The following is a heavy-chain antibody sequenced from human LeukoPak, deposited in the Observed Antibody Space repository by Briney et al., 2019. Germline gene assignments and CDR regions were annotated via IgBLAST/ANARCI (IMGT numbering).Heavy chain of an antibody. CDR1: GFTVNNYY. V-gene: IGHV3-53*01. Sequence: PGGSLRLSCAASGFTVNNYYMTWVRQAPGKGLECVSILYSGGMTYYADSVKGRFTISTDTSKNTVNLQMNSLRAEDTAIYYCARMFGRNYYGYYFDYWGQGSMLTVSS. CDR2: LYSGGMT. D-gene: IGHD1-7*01. J-gene: IGHJ4*02. CDR3: ARMFGRNYYGYYFDY.